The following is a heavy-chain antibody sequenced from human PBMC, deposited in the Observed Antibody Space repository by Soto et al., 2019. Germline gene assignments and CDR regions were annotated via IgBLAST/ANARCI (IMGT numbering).Heavy chain of an antibody. CDR1: GDTFISYS. CDR3: AREITGYYFDSSGLQGGAFEI. D-gene: IGHD3-22*01. J-gene: IGHJ3*02. Sequence: EASVKVSCKASGDTFISYSFSWVRQAPGQRLEWVGRIIPMFATPNYAENFQGRVTITADKSTNTAYMELSSLRSEDTAVYYCAREITGYYFDSSGLQGGAFEIWGQGTMVTVSS. CDR2: IIPMFATP. V-gene: IGHV1-69*06.